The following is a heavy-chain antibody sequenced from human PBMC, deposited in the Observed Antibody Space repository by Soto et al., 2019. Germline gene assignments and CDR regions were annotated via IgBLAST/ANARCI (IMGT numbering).Heavy chain of an antibody. CDR3: ARTILAVVTYYDAFDI. V-gene: IGHV1-8*01. J-gene: IGHJ3*02. CDR2: IKPNSGNT. Sequence: QVQLVQSGAEVKKPGASVKVSCKASGYTITSYDINWVRQATGQGHEWMGWIKPNSGNTGYAQKLQQRVNMYRNTSISTAYMEMSSLRSEDTAVYYCARTILAVVTYYDAFDIWGQGTMVTVSS. D-gene: IGHD2-15*01. CDR1: GYTITSYD.